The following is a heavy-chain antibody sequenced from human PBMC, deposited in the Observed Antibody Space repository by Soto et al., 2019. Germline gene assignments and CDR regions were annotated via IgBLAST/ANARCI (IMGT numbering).Heavy chain of an antibody. Sequence: VQLEQSGPEVKKPGSSVKVSCKASGGTFSTSALSWVRQAPGQGLEWMGGIMPVFPTPDYAQKFQGRVTITADEXTRTAYMELGGLTSDDTAVYYCARDKDRLQLGGNYYYILDVWGQGTAVTVSS. CDR2: IMPVFPTP. D-gene: IGHD5-12*01. CDR1: GGTFSTSA. V-gene: IGHV1-69*12. J-gene: IGHJ6*02. CDR3: ARDKDRLQLGGNYYYILDV.